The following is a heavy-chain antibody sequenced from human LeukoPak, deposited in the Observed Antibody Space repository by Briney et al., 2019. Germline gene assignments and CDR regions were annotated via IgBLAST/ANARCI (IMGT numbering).Heavy chain of an antibody. CDR3: APHWQGDDIVGATFPRT. Sequence: GGSLRLSCAASGFTFSSYAMHWVRQAPGKGLEWVAVISYDGSNKYYADSVKGRFTISRDNSKNTLYLQMNSLRAEDTAVYYCAPHWQGDDIVGATFPRTWGQGTLVTVSS. D-gene: IGHD1-26*01. J-gene: IGHJ5*02. V-gene: IGHV3-30*04. CDR1: GFTFSSYA. CDR2: ISYDGSNK.